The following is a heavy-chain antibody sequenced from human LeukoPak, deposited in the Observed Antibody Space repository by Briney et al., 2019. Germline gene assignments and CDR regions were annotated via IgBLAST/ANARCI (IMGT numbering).Heavy chain of an antibody. CDR3: ARTYSYGAGTYSSFDY. V-gene: IGHV3-64*01. CDR2: LSPNGDST. D-gene: IGHD3-10*01. Sequence: GGSLRLSCAAFGFTFDNYALHWVRQAPGKGLEYVSGLSPNGDSTYYANSVKGRFTISRNNPQHTLFLQMGSLRVEDTAVYYCARTYSYGAGTYSSFDYWGQGTLVTVSP. J-gene: IGHJ4*02. CDR1: GFTFDNYA.